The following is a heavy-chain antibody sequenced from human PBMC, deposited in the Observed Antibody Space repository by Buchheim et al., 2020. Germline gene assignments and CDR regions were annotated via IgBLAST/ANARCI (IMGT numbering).Heavy chain of an antibody. CDR1: GFTFSSYS. Sequence: EVQLVESGGGLVKPGGSLRLSCAASGFTFSSYSMNWVRQAPGKGLEWVSSISSSSSYIYYADSVKGRFTISRDNAKNSLYLQMNSLRAEDTAVYYCARDYGDIVVVVAAEREQQRGDAFDIWGQGT. J-gene: IGHJ3*02. V-gene: IGHV3-21*01. CDR3: ARDYGDIVVVVAAEREQQRGDAFDI. D-gene: IGHD2-15*01. CDR2: ISSSSSYI.